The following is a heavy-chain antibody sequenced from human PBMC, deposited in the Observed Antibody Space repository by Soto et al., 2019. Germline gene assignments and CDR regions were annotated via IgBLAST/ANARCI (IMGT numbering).Heavy chain of an antibody. CDR3: ARTPSGYYYGMDV. CDR1: GFSLSTSGMR. V-gene: IGHV2-70*04. J-gene: IGHJ6*02. CDR2: IDWDDDK. D-gene: IGHD3-10*01. Sequence: SGPTLVNPPQTRTLTCTFSGFSLSTSGMRVSWIREPPGKALEWLARIDWDDDKFYSTSLKTRLTISKDTSKNQVVLTMTNMDPVDTATYYCARTPSGYYYGMDVWGQGTTVPVSS.